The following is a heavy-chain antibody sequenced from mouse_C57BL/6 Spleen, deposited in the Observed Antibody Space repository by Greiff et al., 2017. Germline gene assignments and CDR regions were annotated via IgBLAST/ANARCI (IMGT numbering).Heavy chain of an antibody. Sequence: EVQLQQSGPELVKPGASVKISCKASGYTFTDYYMNWVKQSHGKSLEWIGDINPNNGGTSYNQKFKGKATLTVDKSSSTAYMELRSLTSEDSAVYYCAREEAVRGFAYWGQGTLVTVSA. CDR2: INPNNGGT. CDR1: GYTFTDYY. CDR3: AREEAVRGFAY. D-gene: IGHD6-1*01. J-gene: IGHJ3*01. V-gene: IGHV1-26*01.